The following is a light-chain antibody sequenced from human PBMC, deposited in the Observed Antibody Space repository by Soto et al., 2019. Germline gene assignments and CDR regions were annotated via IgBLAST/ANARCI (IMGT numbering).Light chain of an antibody. V-gene: IGKV3-11*01. CDR2: DGS. J-gene: IGKJ5*01. CDR1: QNLHSF. Sequence: EIVLTQSPATLSVSPGERVTLSCRASQNLHSFLNWYQQRPGQAPRPLIYDGSKRAAGVPDRISGDGSGTDYTLTISSLEPEDFAVYYCQQRTSWPMTFRQGTRMEIK. CDR3: QQRTSWPMT.